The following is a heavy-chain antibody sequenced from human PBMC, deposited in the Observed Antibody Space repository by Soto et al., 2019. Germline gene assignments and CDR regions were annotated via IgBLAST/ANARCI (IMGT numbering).Heavy chain of an antibody. D-gene: IGHD2-8*01. V-gene: IGHV1-69*01. CDR1: GGTFSSNG. CDR2: VIPVHGTA. Sequence: QVQLVQSGAEVKKPGSSVKVYCKASGGTFSSNGISWVRQAPGQGLEWMGGVIPVHGTASYAQNFQGRVTMTADESTSTAYMELSSLRSEDTAVYYCARARYCTNGICLMPRDYYGMDVWGQGTTVTVSS. J-gene: IGHJ6*02. CDR3: ARARYCTNGICLMPRDYYGMDV.